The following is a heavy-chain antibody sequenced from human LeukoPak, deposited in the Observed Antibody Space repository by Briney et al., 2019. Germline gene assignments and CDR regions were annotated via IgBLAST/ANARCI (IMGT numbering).Heavy chain of an antibody. V-gene: IGHV4-31*03. CDR1: GGSISSGGYY. D-gene: IGHD1-7*01. Sequence: SQTLSLTCTVSGGSISSGGYYWSWIRQHPGKGPEWIGYIYYSGSTYYNPSLKSRVTISVDTSKNQSSLKLSSVTAADTAVYYCARGGTGTTVDYWGQGTLVTVSS. CDR3: ARGGTGTTVDY. J-gene: IGHJ4*02. CDR2: IYYSGST.